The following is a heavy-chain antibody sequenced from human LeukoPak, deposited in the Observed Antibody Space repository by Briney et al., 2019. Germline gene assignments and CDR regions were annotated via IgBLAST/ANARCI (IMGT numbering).Heavy chain of an antibody. Sequence: GGSLRLSCAASGFTFSSYSMNWVRQAPGKGLEWVSSISSSGSYIYYADSVKGRFTISRDNAKNSLYLQMNSLRAEDTAVYYCARGGSYGEDYFDYWGQGTLVTVSS. J-gene: IGHJ4*02. D-gene: IGHD1-26*01. CDR3: ARGGSYGEDYFDY. V-gene: IGHV3-21*01. CDR2: ISSSGSYI. CDR1: GFTFSSYS.